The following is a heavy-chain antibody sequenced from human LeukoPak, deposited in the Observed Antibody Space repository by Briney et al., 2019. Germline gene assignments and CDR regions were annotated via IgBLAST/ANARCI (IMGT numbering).Heavy chain of an antibody. D-gene: IGHD3-22*01. CDR3: AREKMNSSGYLHVEA. CDR2: IYYSGST. Sequence: SQTLSLTCTVSGGSISSGGYYWSWIRQHPGKGLEWIGYIYYSGSTYYNPSLKSRVTISVDTSKNQFSLKLSSVTAADTAAYYCAREKMNSSGYLHVEAWGQGTLVTVSS. CDR1: GGSISSGGYY. V-gene: IGHV4-31*03. J-gene: IGHJ4*02.